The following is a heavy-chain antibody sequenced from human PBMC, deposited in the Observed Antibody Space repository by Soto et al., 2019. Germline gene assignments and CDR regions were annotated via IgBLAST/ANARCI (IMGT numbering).Heavy chain of an antibody. V-gene: IGHV3-23*01. Sequence: GGSLRLSCAASGFSFSSYAMSWVRQAPGKGLEWVSAISGSGGNTYYADSVKGRFTISRDNSKNTLYLQMNSLRAEDTAVYYCAKSKSGYGTFDYWGQGTLVTVSS. J-gene: IGHJ4*02. CDR1: GFSFSSYA. CDR2: ISGSGGNT. D-gene: IGHD5-12*01. CDR3: AKSKSGYGTFDY.